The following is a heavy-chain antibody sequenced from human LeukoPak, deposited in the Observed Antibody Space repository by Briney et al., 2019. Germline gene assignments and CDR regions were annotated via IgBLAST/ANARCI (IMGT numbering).Heavy chain of an antibody. CDR2: ISDSGGST. CDR1: GFPFSSYA. J-gene: IGHJ6*02. Sequence: GGSLRLSCSASGFPFSSYAMHWVRQAPGQGLEYVSAISDSGGSTYYADSVKGRFTISRDNSKNTLYLQMSSLRAEDTAVYFCVRGYSFGPYGMDVWGQGTTVTVSS. D-gene: IGHD2-15*01. V-gene: IGHV3-64D*09. CDR3: VRGYSFGPYGMDV.